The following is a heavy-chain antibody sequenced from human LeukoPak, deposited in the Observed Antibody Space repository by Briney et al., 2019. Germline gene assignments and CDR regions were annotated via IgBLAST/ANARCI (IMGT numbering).Heavy chain of an antibody. CDR2: NT. Sequence: NTDYAQHLQGRVTMTTDTSTSTAYMELRSLRSDDTAVYYCARVGYREAGTSFYYYYGMDVWGQGTTVTVSS. D-gene: IGHD6-19*01. CDR3: ARVGYREAGTSFYYYYGMDV. V-gene: IGHV1-18*01. J-gene: IGHJ6*02.